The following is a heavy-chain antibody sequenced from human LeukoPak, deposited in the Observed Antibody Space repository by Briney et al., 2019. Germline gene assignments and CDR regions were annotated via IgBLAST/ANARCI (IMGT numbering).Heavy chain of an antibody. V-gene: IGHV1-2*02. CDR1: GYTFTGYY. Sequence: GASVKVSCKASGYTFTGYYIHWVRQAPGQGLEWMGWINPNSGGTNYAQKFQGRVTMTRDTSISTAYMELSRLRSDDTAVYYCARDPAVAVRDYYYYGMDVWGQGTTVTVSS. D-gene: IGHD6-19*01. CDR2: INPNSGGT. CDR3: ARDPAVAVRDYYYYGMDV. J-gene: IGHJ6*02.